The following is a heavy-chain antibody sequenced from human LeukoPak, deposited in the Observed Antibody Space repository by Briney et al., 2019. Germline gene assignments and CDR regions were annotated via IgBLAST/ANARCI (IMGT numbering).Heavy chain of an antibody. CDR2: IWYGGSNK. Sequence: GGSLRLSCVASGFIFHNFAMHWVRQAPGKGLEWVAVIWYGGSNKYYADSVKGRFTISRDNSKNTLYLQMNSLRAEDTAVYYCAKDLNGSMGGYWGQGTLVTVSS. CDR3: AKDLNGSMGGY. D-gene: IGHD1-26*01. V-gene: IGHV3-30*02. CDR1: GFIFHNFA. J-gene: IGHJ4*02.